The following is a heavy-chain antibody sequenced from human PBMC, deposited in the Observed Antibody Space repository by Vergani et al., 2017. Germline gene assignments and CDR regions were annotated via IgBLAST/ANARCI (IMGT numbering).Heavy chain of an antibody. J-gene: IGHJ6*03. CDR3: ARGNFWSVYGTHYMDV. V-gene: IGHV3-30*04. D-gene: IGHD3-3*01. CDR2: ISYDGSNE. Sequence: QVQLVESGGGVVQPGTSLRLSCAASGFTFTNHAMHWVRQAPGKGLEWVALISYDGSNEYYADSVKGRFTISRDNSKNTLFMQMSSLSGDDTAVYYCARGNFWSVYGTHYMDVWGKGTTVTVSS. CDR1: GFTFTNHA.